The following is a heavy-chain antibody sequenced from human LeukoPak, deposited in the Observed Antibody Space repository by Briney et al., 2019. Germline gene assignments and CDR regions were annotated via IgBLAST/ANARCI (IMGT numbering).Heavy chain of an antibody. D-gene: IGHD6-19*01. CDR2: VSAYNRNT. J-gene: IGHJ4*02. Sequence: ASVKVSCKTSGYTFTKYGISWVRQAPGQGLEWVGWVSAYNRNTSYAQKLQGRVTMTTDTSTSTAYMEVRNLRSDDTAIYYCVIVRSFTSGWYPRGYFDYWGQGTLVTVSS. V-gene: IGHV1-18*01. CDR1: GYTFTKYG. CDR3: VIVRSFTSGWYPRGYFDY.